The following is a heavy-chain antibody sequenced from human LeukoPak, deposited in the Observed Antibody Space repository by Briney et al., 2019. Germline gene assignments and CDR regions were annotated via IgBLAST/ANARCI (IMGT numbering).Heavy chain of an antibody. D-gene: IGHD6-13*01. CDR1: GGSISSYY. Sequence: SETLSLTCTASGGSISSYYWSWIRQPPGKGLEWIGYIYYSGSTNYNPSLKSRVTISVDTSKNQFSLKLSSVTAADTAVYYCARWRSSWGFDYWGQGTLVTVSS. CDR3: ARWRSSWGFDY. J-gene: IGHJ4*02. CDR2: IYYSGST. V-gene: IGHV4-59*01.